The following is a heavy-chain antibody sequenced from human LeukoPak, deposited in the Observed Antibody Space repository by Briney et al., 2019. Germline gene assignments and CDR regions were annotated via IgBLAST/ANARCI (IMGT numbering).Heavy chain of an antibody. CDR3: ARGTSGVTDY. J-gene: IGHJ4*02. CDR1: GGTFSSYA. Sequence: ASVKVSCKASGGTFSSYAISWVRQAPGQGLEWMGRIIPILGIANYAQKFQGRVTITADKSASTAYMELSSLRSEDTAVYYCARGTSGVTDYWGQGTLVTVSS. D-gene: IGHD1-14*01. CDR2: IIPILGIA. V-gene: IGHV1-69*04.